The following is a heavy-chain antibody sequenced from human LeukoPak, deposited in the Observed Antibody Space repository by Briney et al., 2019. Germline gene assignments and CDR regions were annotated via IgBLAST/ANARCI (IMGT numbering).Heavy chain of an antibody. CDR1: GASISSDDYY. D-gene: IGHD3-10*01. J-gene: IGHJ4*02. Sequence: SEALSLTCTVSGASISSDDYYWGWIRQSPGKGLEWIASVSYSGTVYYNPSLESRVTISVDTSKNQFSLKLRSVTAADTAVYYCARHGNYYGSGSYYWGQGTLVIVSS. CDR2: VSYSGTV. CDR3: ARHGNYYGSGSYY. V-gene: IGHV4-39*01.